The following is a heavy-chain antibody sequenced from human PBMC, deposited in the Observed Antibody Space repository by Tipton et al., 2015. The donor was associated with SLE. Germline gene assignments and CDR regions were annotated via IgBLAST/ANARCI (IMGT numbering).Heavy chain of an antibody. CDR3: ARSVGYSPPFDF. CDR2: IYYTGDP. CDR1: GDSINSGANY. D-gene: IGHD5-12*01. J-gene: IGHJ4*02. V-gene: IGHV4-31*03. Sequence: LRLSCTVSGDSINSGANYWNWLRQRPGKGLEWIGYIYYTGDPRHNPSLQSRLAVSVDTSKNQFSLRLSSVTAADTAVYFCARSVGYSPPFDFWGQGSLVTVSS.